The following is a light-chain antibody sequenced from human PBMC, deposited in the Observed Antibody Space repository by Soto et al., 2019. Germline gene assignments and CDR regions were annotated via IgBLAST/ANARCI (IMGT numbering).Light chain of an antibody. J-gene: IGLJ1*01. CDR2: DVV. CDR1: SSDVGGFNS. V-gene: IGLV2-14*03. CDR3: SSYTSRMSNV. Sequence: QSVLTQPASVSGSPGQSITISCTGTSSDVGGFNSVSWYQLRPGTAPKLILYDVVDRPSGVSYRFSGSKSGNTASLTISGLQSADEADYFCSSYTSRMSNVFGSGTKVTVL.